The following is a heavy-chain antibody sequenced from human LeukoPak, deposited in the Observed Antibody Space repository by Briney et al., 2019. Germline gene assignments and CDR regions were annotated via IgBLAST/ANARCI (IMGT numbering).Heavy chain of an antibody. CDR2: ISYDGSNK. D-gene: IGHD2-21*02. V-gene: IGHV3-30*04. CDR1: GFTFSSYA. J-gene: IGHJ4*02. Sequence: PGGSLRLSCAASGFTFSSYAMHWVRQAPGKGLEWVAVISYDGSNKYYADSVKGRFTISRDNSKNTLYLQMNSLRAEDTAVYYCVRDFGAYCGGDCYFPTDYWGQGTLVTVSS. CDR3: VRDFGAYCGGDCYFPTDY.